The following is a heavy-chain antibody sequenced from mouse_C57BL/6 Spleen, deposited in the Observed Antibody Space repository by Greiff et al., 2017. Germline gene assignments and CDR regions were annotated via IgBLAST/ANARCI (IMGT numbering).Heavy chain of an antibody. CDR2: IRSKSNNYAT. CDR1: GFSFNTYA. Sequence: EVMLVESGGGLVQPKGSLKLSCAASGFSFNTYAMNWVRQAPGKGLEWVARIRSKSNNYATYYADSVKDRFTISRDDSESMLYLQMNNLKTEDTAMYYCVGSGYPYAMDYWGQGTSVTVSS. CDR3: VGSGYPYAMDY. J-gene: IGHJ4*01. D-gene: IGHD3-2*02. V-gene: IGHV10-1*01.